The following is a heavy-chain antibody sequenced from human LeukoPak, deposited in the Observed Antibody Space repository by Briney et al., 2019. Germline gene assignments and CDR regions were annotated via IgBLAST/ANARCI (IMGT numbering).Heavy chain of an antibody. J-gene: IGHJ5*02. CDR1: GGTFSSYA. CDR2: IIPIFGTA. Sequence: ASVKVSCKASGGTFSSYAISWVRQAPGQGLEWMGGIIPIFGTANYAQKFQGRVTITADESTSTAYMELSSLRSEDTAVYYCARAHNYDFWSGYHWGQGTLVTVSS. D-gene: IGHD3-3*01. V-gene: IGHV1-69*13. CDR3: ARAHNYDFWSGYH.